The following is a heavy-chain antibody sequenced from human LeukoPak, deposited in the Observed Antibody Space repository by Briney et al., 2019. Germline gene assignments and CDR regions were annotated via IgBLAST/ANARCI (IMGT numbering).Heavy chain of an antibody. CDR3: AKDQRRYYDSSGYYRPDAFDI. D-gene: IGHD3-22*01. CDR1: GFTFSSYG. Sequence: GGTLRLSCAASGFTFSSYGMSWVRQAPGKGLEWVSAISGSGGSTYYADSVKGRFTISRDNSKNTLYLQMNSLRAEDTAVYYCAKDQRRYYDSSGYYRPDAFDIWGQGTMVTVSS. J-gene: IGHJ3*02. V-gene: IGHV3-23*01. CDR2: ISGSGGST.